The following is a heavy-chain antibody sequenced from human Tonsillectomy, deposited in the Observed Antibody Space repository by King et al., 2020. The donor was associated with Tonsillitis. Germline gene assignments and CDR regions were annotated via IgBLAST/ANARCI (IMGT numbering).Heavy chain of an antibody. CDR3: ASEPPVSGSWYFDL. J-gene: IGHJ2*01. CDR1: GFTLSNHD. D-gene: IGHD5-12*01. V-gene: IGHV3-13*01. CDR2: ITTVDGI. Sequence: VQLVESGGGLVQPGGSLRLSCAASGFTLSNHDIHWVRQATGKGLEWVSVITTVDGIAYADSVKGRFTISRENGKNSVYLQMNNLTAGDTAVYYCASEPPVSGSWYFDLWGRGTLVTVSS.